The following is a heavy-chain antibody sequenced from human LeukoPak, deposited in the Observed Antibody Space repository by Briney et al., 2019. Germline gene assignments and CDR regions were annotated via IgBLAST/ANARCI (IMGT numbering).Heavy chain of an antibody. D-gene: IGHD3-3*01. V-gene: IGHV4-34*01. J-gene: IGHJ5*02. Sequence: SETLSLTCAVYGGSFSGYYWSWIRQPPGKGLEWVGEINHSGSTNYNPSLKSRVTISVDTSKNQFSLKLSSVTAADTAVYYCARGVITIFGVAPEGWFDPWGQGTLVTVSS. CDR2: INHSGST. CDR1: GGSFSGYY. CDR3: ARGVITIFGVAPEGWFDP.